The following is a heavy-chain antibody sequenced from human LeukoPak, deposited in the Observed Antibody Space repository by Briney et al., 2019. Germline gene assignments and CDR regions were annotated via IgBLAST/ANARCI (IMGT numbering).Heavy chain of an antibody. CDR1: GGSISSSSYY. J-gene: IGHJ4*02. V-gene: IGHV4-39*07. D-gene: IGHD6-13*01. Sequence: SETLSLTCTVSGGSISSSSYYWSWIRQPPGKGLEWIGEINHSGSTNYNPSLKSRVTISVDTSKNQFSLKLSSVTAADTAVYYCARVRYSSSWYSRGPFDYWGQGTLVTVSS. CDR2: INHSGST. CDR3: ARVRYSSSWYSRGPFDY.